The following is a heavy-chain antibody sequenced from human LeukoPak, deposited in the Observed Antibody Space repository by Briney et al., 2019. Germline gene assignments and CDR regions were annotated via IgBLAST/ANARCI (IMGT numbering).Heavy chain of an antibody. V-gene: IGHV3-23*01. CDR3: ARVRDYGDLQGDAFDI. Sequence: PGGSLRLSCAVSGFTFGNYAMTWVRQAPGKGLEWVSSISSSAGSTYYADSVKGRFTISRDNSENTLYLQMNSLRAEDTAVYYCARVRDYGDLQGDAFDIWGQGTMVTVSS. J-gene: IGHJ3*02. CDR1: GFTFGNYA. D-gene: IGHD4-17*01. CDR2: ISSSAGST.